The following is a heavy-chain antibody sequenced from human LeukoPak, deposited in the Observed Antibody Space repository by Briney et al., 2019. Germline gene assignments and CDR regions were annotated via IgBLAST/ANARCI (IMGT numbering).Heavy chain of an antibody. CDR2: ISYDGSNK. CDR3: TKGVLGGTQSVSAGLDS. Sequence: GGSLRLSCVASGFTFSNCGMHWVRQAPGKGLEWVAVISYDGSNKYYADTVKGRFTISRDNSKNTLYLQMNSLRAEDTAVYYCTKGVLGGTQSVSAGLDSWGQGTLVTASS. V-gene: IGHV3-30*18. J-gene: IGHJ4*02. D-gene: IGHD3-16*01. CDR1: GFTFSNCG.